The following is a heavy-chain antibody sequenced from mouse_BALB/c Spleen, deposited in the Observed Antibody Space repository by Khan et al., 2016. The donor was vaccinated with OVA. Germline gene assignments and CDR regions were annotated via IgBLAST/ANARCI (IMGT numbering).Heavy chain of an antibody. V-gene: IGHV3-2*02. Sequence: VQLKESGPGLVKPSQSLSLTCTVTGYSITSGYAWNWIRQFPGNKLEWMGYISYSGGTSYNPSLKSRISITRDTSKNQFFLQLNSVTTEDTATYYCARGNYYGHYFDYWGQGTTLTVSS. CDR2: ISYSGGT. CDR3: ARGNYYGHYFDY. D-gene: IGHD1-1*01. CDR1: GYSITSGYA. J-gene: IGHJ2*01.